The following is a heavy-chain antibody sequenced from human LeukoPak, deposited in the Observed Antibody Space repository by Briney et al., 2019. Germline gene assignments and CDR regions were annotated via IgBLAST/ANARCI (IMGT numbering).Heavy chain of an antibody. D-gene: IGHD6-6*01. CDR2: IYYSGST. J-gene: IGHJ4*02. CDR1: GGSISSYY. CDR3: ARHDASIAARPFDY. V-gene: IGHV4-59*08. Sequence: SETLSLTCTVSGGSISSYYWGWVRQPPGKELEWIGNIYYSGSTNYNPSLKSRVTISVDTSKNQFSLKVSSVTAADTAVYFCARHDASIAARPFDYWGQGTLVTVSS.